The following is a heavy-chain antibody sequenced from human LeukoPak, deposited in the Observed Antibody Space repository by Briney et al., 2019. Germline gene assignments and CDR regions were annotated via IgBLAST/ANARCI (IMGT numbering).Heavy chain of an antibody. CDR1: GFIFSDFY. CDR2: IGTSGSTI. V-gene: IGHV3-11*04. D-gene: IGHD4-17*01. J-gene: IGHJ4*02. Sequence: GGSLRLSCAASGFIFSDFYMSWIRQAPGKGLEWVSDIGTSGSTIYYADSVKGRFTISRDNAKNSLYLQMDSLRDEDTAVYYCARDRDYAFDYWGQGTLVTVSS. CDR3: ARDRDYAFDY.